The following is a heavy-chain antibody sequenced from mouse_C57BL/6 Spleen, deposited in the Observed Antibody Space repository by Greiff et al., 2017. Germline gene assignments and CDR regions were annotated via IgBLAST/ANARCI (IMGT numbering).Heavy chain of an antibody. V-gene: IGHV1-66*01. D-gene: IGHD2-1*01. CDR3: ASGGNYYAMDY. Sequence: VQLKQSGPELVKPGASVKISCKASGYSFTSYYIHWVKQRPGQGLEWIGCIYPGSGNTKYNEKFKGKATLTADTSTSTAYMQLSSLTSEDSAVYYCASGGNYYAMDYWGQGTSVTVSS. CDR1: GYSFTSYY. CDR2: IYPGSGNT. J-gene: IGHJ4*01.